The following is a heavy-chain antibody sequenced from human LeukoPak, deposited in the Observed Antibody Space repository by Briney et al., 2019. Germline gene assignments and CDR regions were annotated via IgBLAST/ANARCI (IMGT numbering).Heavy chain of an antibody. J-gene: IGHJ4*02. V-gene: IGHV3-30-3*01. CDR2: ISYDGSNK. CDR3: ARDPESSSFFDY. D-gene: IGHD6-6*01. Sequence: GGSLRLSCAASGFTFSTYAMHWVRQAPGKGLEWVAVISYDGSNKYYADSVKGRFTISRDNSKNTLYLQMNSLRAEDTAVYYCARDPESSSFFDYWSQGTLVTVSS. CDR1: GFTFSTYA.